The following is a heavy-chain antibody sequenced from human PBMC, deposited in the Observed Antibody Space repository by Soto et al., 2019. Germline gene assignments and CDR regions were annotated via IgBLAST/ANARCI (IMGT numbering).Heavy chain of an antibody. V-gene: IGHV3-48*02. CDR1: GFTFSSRS. J-gene: IGHJ4*02. CDR2: VSGSSRAI. CDR3: ARGELDRTIDS. Sequence: EVQLVESGGGLVQPGGSLRLSCAASGFTFSSRSMNWVRQAPGKGLEWVSYVSGSSRAIYYADSVKGRFSISRDNARNSLYLQMNSLRDDDTAVYYCARGELDRTIDSWGQGTLVTVSS. D-gene: IGHD1-1*01.